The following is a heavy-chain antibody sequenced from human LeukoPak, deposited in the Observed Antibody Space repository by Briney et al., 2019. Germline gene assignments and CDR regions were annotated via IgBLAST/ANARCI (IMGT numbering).Heavy chain of an antibody. D-gene: IGHD7-27*01. CDR2: INHSGST. Sequence: SETLSLTCAVYGGSFSGYYWSWIRQPPGKGLEWIGEINHSGSTNYNPSLKRRVTISVDTSKNQFSLKLSSVTAADTAVYYCARVWGYYYMDVWGKGTTVTVSS. CDR1: GGSFSGYY. CDR3: ARVWGYYYMDV. V-gene: IGHV4-34*01. J-gene: IGHJ6*03.